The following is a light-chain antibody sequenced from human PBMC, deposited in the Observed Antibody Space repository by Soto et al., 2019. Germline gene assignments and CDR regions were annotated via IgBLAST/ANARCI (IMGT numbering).Light chain of an antibody. Sequence: EIVLAQSSGTPSLFPGERATLSCKAIQSVSSTYLIWYQQKPGQAPRLLIYGASSRATGVPDRFSGGGSGTDFTLTISRLEPEDFAVYYCQHFVNSLTWTFGQGTKVDIK. J-gene: IGKJ1*01. CDR1: QSVSSTY. CDR3: QHFVNSLTWT. CDR2: GAS. V-gene: IGKV3-20*01.